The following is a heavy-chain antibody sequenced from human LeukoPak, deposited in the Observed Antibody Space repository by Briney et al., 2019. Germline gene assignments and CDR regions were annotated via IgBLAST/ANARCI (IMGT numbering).Heavy chain of an antibody. CDR3: VTHRCTGGSCYLDY. Sequence: PGGSLRLSCAASGFTFSSYGMHWVRQAPGKGLEWVAFIRYDGSNKYYADSVKGRFTISRDNSKNTLYLQMNSLRAEDTAVYYCVTHRCTGGSCYLDYWGQGTLVTVSS. V-gene: IGHV3-30*02. CDR2: IRYDGSNK. D-gene: IGHD2-15*01. CDR1: GFTFSSYG. J-gene: IGHJ4*02.